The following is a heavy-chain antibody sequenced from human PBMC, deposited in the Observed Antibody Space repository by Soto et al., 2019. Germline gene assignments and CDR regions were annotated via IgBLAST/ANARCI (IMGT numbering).Heavy chain of an antibody. CDR1: GYTFTTYY. J-gene: IGHJ4*02. V-gene: IGHV1-46*01. D-gene: IGHD6-19*01. CDR2: INPSGGST. CDR3: ARDRGIAVAAGAIDY. Sequence: QVQLVESGAEVREPGASVKVSCRASGYTFTTYYIHWVRQAPGQGLELVGIINPSGGSTSYAQRFQGRVTMTRDTSTSTVYMELSSLTSEDTAVYYCARDRGIAVAAGAIDYWGQGTLVTVSS.